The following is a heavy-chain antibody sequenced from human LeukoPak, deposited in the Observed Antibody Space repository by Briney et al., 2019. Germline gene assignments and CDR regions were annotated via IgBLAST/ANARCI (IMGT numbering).Heavy chain of an antibody. CDR3: ASKMDIVVVPAAPRGYYYYGMDV. CDR2: ISSSGNTI. Sequence: GGSRRLSCAASGFTFSTYEMNWVRQAPGKGLEWVSYISSSGNTIYYADSVKGRFTISRDNAENSLYLQMNSLRAEDTAVYYCASKMDIVVVPAAPRGYYYYGMDVWGQGTTVTVSS. D-gene: IGHD2-2*03. CDR1: GFTFSTYE. V-gene: IGHV3-48*03. J-gene: IGHJ6*02.